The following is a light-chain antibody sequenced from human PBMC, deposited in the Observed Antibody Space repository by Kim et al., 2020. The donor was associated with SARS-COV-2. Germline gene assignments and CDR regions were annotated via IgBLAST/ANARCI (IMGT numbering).Light chain of an antibody. CDR3: QQRSNWPPSLT. CDR2: DSS. CDR1: QSVSRY. J-gene: IGKJ4*01. Sequence: GETATLSCRARQSVSRYLAWYQQKPGQAPRLLIYDSSNRATGIPARFSGSGSGTDFTLTISSLEPEDFAVYYCQQRSNWPPSLTFGGGTKVDIK. V-gene: IGKV3-11*01.